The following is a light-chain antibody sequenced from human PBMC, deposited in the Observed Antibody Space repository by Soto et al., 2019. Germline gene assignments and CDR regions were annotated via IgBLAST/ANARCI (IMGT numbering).Light chain of an antibody. CDR1: SGHSSYI. V-gene: IGLV4-60*02. CDR2: LEGSGSY. CDR3: ETWVSNPYV. J-gene: IGLJ1*01. Sequence: QSVLTQSSSASASLGSSVKLTCTLSSGHSSYIIAWHQQQPGKAPRYLMKLEGSGSYNTGSGVPDRFSGSSSGADRYLTISNLQFEDEADYYCETWVSNPYVFGTGTKLTVL.